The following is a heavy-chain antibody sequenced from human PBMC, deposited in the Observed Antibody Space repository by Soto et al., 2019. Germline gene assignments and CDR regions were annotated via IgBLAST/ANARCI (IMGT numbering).Heavy chain of an antibody. CDR3: ARDYSSYGPFAY. V-gene: IGHV3-23*01. D-gene: IGHD5-18*01. CDR1: GFSFGGYA. Sequence: GGSLRLSCATSGFSFGGYAMSWVRQAPGKGLDWVSSISGSSATTYYTNSVKGRFTISRDNSKNTLYLQMNSLRAEDTAVYYCARDYSSYGPFAYWGQGTLVTVSS. J-gene: IGHJ4*02. CDR2: ISGSSATT.